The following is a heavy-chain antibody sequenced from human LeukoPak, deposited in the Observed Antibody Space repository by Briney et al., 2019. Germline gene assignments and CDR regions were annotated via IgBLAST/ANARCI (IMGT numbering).Heavy chain of an antibody. CDR1: GGFISSYY. CDR2: FYTSGSA. CDR3: ARDPAPWNSGADWFDP. V-gene: IGHV4-4*07. J-gene: IGHJ5*02. Sequence: SETLSLTCTASGGFISSYYWSWIRQPAGKGLEWIGRFYTSGSANYNPSLKSRVTMSVDTSKNHLSLKLSSVTAADTAVYYCARDPAPWNSGADWFDPWGQGTLVTVSS. D-gene: IGHD1/OR15-1a*01.